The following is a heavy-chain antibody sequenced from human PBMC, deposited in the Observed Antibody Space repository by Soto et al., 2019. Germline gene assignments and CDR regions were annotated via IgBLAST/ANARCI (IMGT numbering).Heavy chain of an antibody. J-gene: IGHJ6*02. CDR1: GGSINSSSYF. V-gene: IGHV4-39*07. D-gene: IGHD6-13*01. Sequence: SETLSLTCSVSGGSINSSSYFWGWVRQPPGKGLEWIGSIYYSGSTYYNPSLRSRVTISVDTSKNQFSLKLSSVTAADTAMYYCARDHLGPGSSWSHYYYYGMDVCGQGTTVTVSS. CDR3: ARDHLGPGSSWSHYYYYGMDV. CDR2: IYYSGST.